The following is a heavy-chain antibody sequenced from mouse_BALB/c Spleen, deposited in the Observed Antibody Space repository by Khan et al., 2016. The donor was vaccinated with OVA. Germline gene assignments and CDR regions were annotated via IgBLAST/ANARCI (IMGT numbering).Heavy chain of an antibody. CDR1: GYTFTNYI. D-gene: IGHD1-1*01. CDR3: ARAFGSSFWFAY. CDR2: INPYNDGA. Sequence: VQLQQFGPVLVKPGASVKMSCKASGYTFTNYIVHWVQQKPGQGLEWIGYINPYNDGAKYNEKFKGKATLTSDKSSSTAYMELSGLTSDDSAVYSCARAFGSSFWFAYWGQGTLVTVSA. J-gene: IGHJ3*01. V-gene: IGHV1S136*01.